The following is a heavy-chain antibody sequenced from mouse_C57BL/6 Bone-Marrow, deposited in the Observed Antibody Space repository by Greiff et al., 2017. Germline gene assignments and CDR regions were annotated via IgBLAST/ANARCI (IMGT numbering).Heavy chain of an antibody. J-gene: IGHJ3*01. V-gene: IGHV1-19*01. D-gene: IGHD1-1*01. CDR3: ARGGTTVGGFAY. CDR1: GYTFTDYY. Sequence: EVQVVESGPVLVKPGASVKMSCKASGYTFTDYYMNWVKQSHGKSLEWIGVINPYNGGTSYNQKFKGKATLTVDKSSSTAYMGLNSLTSEDSAVYYCARGGTTVGGFAYWGQGTLVTVSA. CDR2: INPYNGGT.